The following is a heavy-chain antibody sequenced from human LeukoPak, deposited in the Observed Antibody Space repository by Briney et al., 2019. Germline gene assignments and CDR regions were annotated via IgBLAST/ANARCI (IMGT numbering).Heavy chain of an antibody. D-gene: IGHD2-15*01. CDR2: IYYSGST. CDR3: ARDGVVEGWFDP. Sequence: PSETLSLTCTVSGGSNSSGDYYWSWIRQPPGKGLEWIGYIYYSGSTYYNPSLKSRVTISVDTSKNQFSLKLSSVTAADTAVYYCARDGVVEGWFDPWGQGTLVTVSS. CDR1: GGSNSSGDYY. V-gene: IGHV4-30-4*01. J-gene: IGHJ5*02.